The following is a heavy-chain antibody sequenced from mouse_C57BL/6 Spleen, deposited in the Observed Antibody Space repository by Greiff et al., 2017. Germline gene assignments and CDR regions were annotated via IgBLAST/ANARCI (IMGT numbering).Heavy chain of an antibody. CDR2: IYPGDGDT. Sequence: QVQLQQSGPELVKPGASVKISCKASGYAFSSSWMNWVKQRPGKGLEWIGRIYPGDGDTNYNGKFKGKATLTADKSSSTAYMQLSSLTSEDSAVYFCVRTMVTTGFAYWGQGTLVTVSA. CDR1: GYAFSSSW. J-gene: IGHJ3*01. V-gene: IGHV1-82*01. D-gene: IGHD2-2*01. CDR3: VRTMVTTGFAY.